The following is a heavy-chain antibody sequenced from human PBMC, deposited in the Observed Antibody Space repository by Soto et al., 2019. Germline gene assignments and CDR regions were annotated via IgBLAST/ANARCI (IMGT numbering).Heavy chain of an antibody. CDR1: GYTFTGYY. Sequence: ASVKVSCKASGYTFTGYYMHWVRQAPGQGLEWMGWINPNSGGTNYAQKFQGRVTMTRDTSISTAYMELSRLRSDGTAVYYCARDQGYYYDSSGPFDYWGQGTLVTVSS. CDR2: INPNSGGT. V-gene: IGHV1-2*02. D-gene: IGHD3-22*01. J-gene: IGHJ4*02. CDR3: ARDQGYYYDSSGPFDY.